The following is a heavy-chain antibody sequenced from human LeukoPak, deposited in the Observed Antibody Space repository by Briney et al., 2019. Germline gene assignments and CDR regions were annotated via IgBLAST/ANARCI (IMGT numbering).Heavy chain of an antibody. J-gene: IGHJ4*02. CDR1: GFTFSSYG. D-gene: IGHD6-13*01. CDR3: ANPSSGRSWSFDY. Sequence: GGSLRISCAASGFTFSSYGMHWVRQAPGKGREGVAVISYDGSNKYYADSVKGRFTISRDNSKNTLYLQMNSLRAKDTAVYYCANPSSGRSWSFDYWGQGTLVTVSS. V-gene: IGHV3-30*18. CDR2: ISYDGSNK.